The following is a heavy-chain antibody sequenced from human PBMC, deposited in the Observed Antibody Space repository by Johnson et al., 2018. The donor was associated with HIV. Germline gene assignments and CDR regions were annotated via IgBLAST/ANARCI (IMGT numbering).Heavy chain of an antibody. CDR1: GFTFSTYG. CDR3: ARERIAAAGLDAFDI. J-gene: IGHJ3*02. V-gene: IGHV3-NL1*01. CDR2: FYSDSNT. Sequence: QVQLVESGGGVVQPGGSLRLSCVASGFTFSTYGMHWVRQAPGKGLEWVSVFYSDSNTYSSDSVKGRFTISRDNSKNTLYLQMNSLRAEDTAVYYCARERIAAAGLDAFDIWGQGTMVTVSS. D-gene: IGHD6-13*01.